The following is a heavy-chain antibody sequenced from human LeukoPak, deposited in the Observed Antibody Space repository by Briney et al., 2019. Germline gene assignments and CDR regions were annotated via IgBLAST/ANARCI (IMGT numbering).Heavy chain of an antibody. V-gene: IGHV1-24*01. D-gene: IGHD3-22*01. CDR1: GYTLTELS. Sequence: ASVKVSCKVSGYTLTELSMHWVRQAPGKGLEWMGGFDPEDGETIYAQKFQGRVTMTEDTSTDTAYMELSSLRSEDTAVYYCATEPPYYYDSSGYGQHWGQGTLVTVSS. CDR3: ATEPPYYYDSSGYGQH. J-gene: IGHJ1*01. CDR2: FDPEDGET.